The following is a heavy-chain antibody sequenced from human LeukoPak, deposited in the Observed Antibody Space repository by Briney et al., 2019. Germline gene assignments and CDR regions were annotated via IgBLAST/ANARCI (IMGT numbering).Heavy chain of an antibody. J-gene: IGHJ5*02. CDR2: IYYSGST. V-gene: IGHV4-39*01. CDR3: ARALRSGYSYGYLVSGP. CDR1: GGSISSSSYY. Sequence: PSETLSLTCTVSGGSISSSSYYWGWIRQPPGKGLEWIGSIYYSGSTYYNPSLKSRVTISVDTSKNQFSLKLSSVTAADTAVYYCARALRSGYSYGYLVSGPWGQGTLVTVSS. D-gene: IGHD5-18*01.